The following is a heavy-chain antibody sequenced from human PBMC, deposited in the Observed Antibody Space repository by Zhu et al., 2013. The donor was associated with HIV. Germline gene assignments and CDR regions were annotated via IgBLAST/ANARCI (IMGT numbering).Heavy chain of an antibody. Sequence: QVQLVQSGAEVKKPGASVKVSCKASGYTFTGYYMHWVRQAPGQGLEWMGWINPNSGGTNYAQKFQGRVTMTRDTSISTAYMELSRLRSDDTAVYYCARPKLRYFDWFDAFDIWGQGTMVTVSS. CDR1: GYTFTGYY. V-gene: IGHV1-2*02. CDR2: INPNSGGT. J-gene: IGHJ3*02. D-gene: IGHD3-9*01. CDR3: ARPKLRYFDWFDAFDI.